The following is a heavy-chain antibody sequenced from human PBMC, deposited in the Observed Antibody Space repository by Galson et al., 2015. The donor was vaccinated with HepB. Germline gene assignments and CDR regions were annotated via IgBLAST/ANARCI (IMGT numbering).Heavy chain of an antibody. J-gene: IGHJ4*02. Sequence: SLRLSCAASGFTVSSNYMSWVRQAPGKGLEWVSIIYSGGNTYYADSVKGRFTISGDNSKNTLYLQMNSLRAEDTAVYYCARGSHGDYDSSGYYWYYFDYWGQGTLVTVSS. CDR1: GFTVSSNY. V-gene: IGHV3-53*01. D-gene: IGHD3-22*01. CDR2: IYSGGNT. CDR3: ARGSHGDYDSSGYYWYYFDY.